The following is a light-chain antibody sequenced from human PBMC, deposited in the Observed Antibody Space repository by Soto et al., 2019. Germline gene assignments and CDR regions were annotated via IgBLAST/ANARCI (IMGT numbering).Light chain of an antibody. J-gene: IGKJ1*01. CDR1: QRVSSN. CDR2: GAS. Sequence: EIVMTQSPATLSVSPGERATLSCRASQRVSSNLAWYQQKPGQAPRLLIYGASIRATGIPATFSGSRSGTEFTLTISILQSEDFAVYYCQQYNNWPPSWTFGQGTKVEIK. V-gene: IGKV3D-15*03. CDR3: QQYNNWPPSWT.